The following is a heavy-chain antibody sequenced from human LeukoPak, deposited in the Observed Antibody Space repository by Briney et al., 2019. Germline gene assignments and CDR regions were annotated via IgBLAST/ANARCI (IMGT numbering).Heavy chain of an antibody. CDR3: ASSFYGSGSHDADAFDI. V-gene: IGHV4-59*05. Sequence: SETLSLTCTVSGGSISSYYWSWIRQPPGKGLEWIGSIYYSGSTYYNPSLKSRVTISVDTSKNQFSLKLSSVTAADTAVYYCASSFYGSGSHDADAFDIWGQGTMVTVSS. CDR2: IYYSGST. J-gene: IGHJ3*02. CDR1: GGSISSYY. D-gene: IGHD3-10*01.